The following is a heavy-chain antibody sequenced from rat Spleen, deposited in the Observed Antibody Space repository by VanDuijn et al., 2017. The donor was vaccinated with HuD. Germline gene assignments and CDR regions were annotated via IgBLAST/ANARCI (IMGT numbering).Heavy chain of an antibody. CDR1: GFTVSDYN. D-gene: IGHD1-4*01. V-gene: IGHV5-25*01. CDR2: ISTGGGNT. Sequence: EVQLVESGGGLVQPGRSLKLSCAASGFTVSDYNMAWVRQTPTKGLEWVASISTGGGNTYYRDSVKGRFTISRDNAKSTLYLQMDSLRSEDTATYFCAREAGLPFHYFDYWGQGVMVTVSS. CDR3: AREAGLPFHYFDY. J-gene: IGHJ2*01.